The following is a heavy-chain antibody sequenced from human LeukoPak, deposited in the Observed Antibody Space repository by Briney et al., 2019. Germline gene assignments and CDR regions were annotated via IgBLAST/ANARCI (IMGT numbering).Heavy chain of an antibody. CDR3: ARASMATISYYDFYTDA. Sequence: PGRSLRLSCAASGFSLIKYAMNWVRQAPGRGLEWVADISFDGKKEFYVDSVKGRFTISRDNSKNALFLQMNSLRTDDTAVYYCARASMATISYYDFYTDAWGKGTPVTVSS. J-gene: IGHJ6*03. D-gene: IGHD5-24*01. CDR2: ISFDGKKE. CDR1: GFSLIKYA. V-gene: IGHV3-30*04.